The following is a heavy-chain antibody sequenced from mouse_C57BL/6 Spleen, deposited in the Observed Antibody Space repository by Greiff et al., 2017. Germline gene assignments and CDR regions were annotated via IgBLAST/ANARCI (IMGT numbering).Heavy chain of an antibody. CDR2: IYPGDGDT. CDR1: GYAFSSSW. V-gene: IGHV1-82*01. D-gene: IGHD1-1*01. CDR3: ARSLFITTVVDHWYFDV. J-gene: IGHJ1*03. Sequence: QVQLQQSGPELVKPGASVKISCKASGYAFSSSWMNWVKQRPGKGLEWIGRIYPGDGDTNYNGKFKGKATLTADKSSSTAYMQLSSLTSEDSAVYFCARSLFITTVVDHWYFDVWGTGTTVTVSS.